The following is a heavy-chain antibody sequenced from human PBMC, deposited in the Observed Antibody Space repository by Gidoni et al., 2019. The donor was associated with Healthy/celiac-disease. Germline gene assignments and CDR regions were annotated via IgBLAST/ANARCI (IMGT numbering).Heavy chain of an antibody. J-gene: IGHJ4*02. V-gene: IGHV1-69*01. CDR1: GGTFSRYA. CDR3: ARDRDYDSQYYFDY. D-gene: IGHD3-3*01. Sequence: QVQLVQSGAEVKKPGSSVKVSCKASGGTFSRYAISWVRQAPGQGLEWMGESSPIFGTANYPQKFQGRVTITADESPSTAYMELISLRSEGTAVYYCARDRDYDSQYYFDYWGQGTLVTVSS. CDR2: SSPIFGTA.